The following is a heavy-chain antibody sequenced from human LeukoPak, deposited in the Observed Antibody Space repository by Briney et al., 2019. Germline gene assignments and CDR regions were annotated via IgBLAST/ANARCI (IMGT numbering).Heavy chain of an antibody. V-gene: IGHV3-23*01. D-gene: IGHD2-2*01. J-gene: IGHJ3*02. CDR1: GSTFRNNI. Sequence: GGSLRLSCTASGSTFRNNIMTWVRQAPGKGLEWVSSLSFIDDSTYYADSVKGRFTISRDTSKNTLFLQMNSLRAEDTGVYYCGREGYTSGYAGAFDTWGQGTMVTVSS. CDR2: LSFIDDST. CDR3: GREGYTSGYAGAFDT.